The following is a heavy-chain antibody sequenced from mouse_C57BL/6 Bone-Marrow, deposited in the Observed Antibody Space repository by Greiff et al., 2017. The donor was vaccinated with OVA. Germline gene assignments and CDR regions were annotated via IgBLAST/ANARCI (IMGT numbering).Heavy chain of an antibody. V-gene: IGHV1-59*01. CDR1: GYTFTSYW. CDR3: APIATVVASTGFDV. CDR2: IDPSDSYT. J-gene: IGHJ1*03. Sequence: QVQLQQPGAELVRPGTSVKLSCKASGYTFTSYWMHWVKQRPGQGLEWIGVIDPSDSYTTYNQKFTGKATLTVDTSSSTAYMQLSSLTSEDSAVYYCAPIATVVASTGFDVWGTGTTVTVSS. D-gene: IGHD1-1*01.